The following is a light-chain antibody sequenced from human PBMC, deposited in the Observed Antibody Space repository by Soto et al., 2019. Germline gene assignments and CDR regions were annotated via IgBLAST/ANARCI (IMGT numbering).Light chain of an antibody. J-gene: IGKJ5*01. CDR1: QSVSSSY. CDR2: GAS. V-gene: IGKV3-20*01. Sequence: EIVLTQSPGTLSLSPGERATLSCRASQSVSSSYLAWYQKKPGQAPRLLIYGASSRATGIPDRFSGSGSGTDFTLTISRLEPEDFAVYYCQQYGSSPFITFGQGTRLEIK. CDR3: QQYGSSPFIT.